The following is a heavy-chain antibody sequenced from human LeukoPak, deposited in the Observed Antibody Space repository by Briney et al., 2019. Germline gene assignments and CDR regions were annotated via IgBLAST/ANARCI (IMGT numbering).Heavy chain of an antibody. CDR3: ARDLSGDGYNFFNY. J-gene: IGHJ4*02. CDR1: GGSISSYY. CDR2: IYYSGST. V-gene: IGHV4-59*01. Sequence: SETLSLTCTVSGGSISSYYWSWIRQPPGKGLEWIGYIYYSGSTNYNPSLKSRVTISVDTSKNQFSLKLSSVTAADTAVFYCARDLSGDGYNFFNYWGQGTLVTVSS. D-gene: IGHD5-24*01.